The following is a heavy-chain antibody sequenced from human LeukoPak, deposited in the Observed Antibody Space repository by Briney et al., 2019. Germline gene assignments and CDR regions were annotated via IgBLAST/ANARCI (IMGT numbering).Heavy chain of an antibody. CDR2: ISGNGGNT. CDR1: GFTFSSYT. V-gene: IGHV3-23*01. CDR3: AKVGYYDSSSYVRRPFDY. J-gene: IGHJ4*02. Sequence: PGGSLRLSCAASGFTFSSYTMSWVRQAQGLEWVSSISGNGGNTYYADSVKGRFTISRDNSKNTLYLQMNSLRAEDTAVYYCAKVGYYDSSSYVRRPFDYWGQGTLVTVSS. D-gene: IGHD3-22*01.